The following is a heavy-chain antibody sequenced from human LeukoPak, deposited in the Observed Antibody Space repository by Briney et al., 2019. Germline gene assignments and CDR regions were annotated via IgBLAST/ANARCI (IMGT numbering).Heavy chain of an antibody. CDR3: TRARYAMSTGRTWFDL. CDR2: LRAKVYGGTA. CDR1: GFTFGDHA. D-gene: IGHD3-9*01. J-gene: IGHJ5*02. V-gene: IGHV3-49*04. Sequence: GGSLRLSCSVSGFTFGDHAMGWVRQAPGKVLEWEGFLRAKVYGGTAEYGASVKGRFTISRDDSKSIAYLQMYSLESEDTAVYYCTRARYAMSTGRTWFDLWGQGYLVIVSS.